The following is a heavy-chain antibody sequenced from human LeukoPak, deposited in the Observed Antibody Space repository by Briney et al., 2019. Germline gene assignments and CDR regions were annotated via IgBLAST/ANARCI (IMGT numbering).Heavy chain of an antibody. CDR1: GFAFSDYS. V-gene: IGHV3-48*02. CDR2: ISSSDNTI. Sequence: GGSLRLSCAASGFAFSDYSMNWVRQAPGKGLEWVSYISSSDNTIHYADSVKGRFTISRDNAKNSLYLEMNSLRDEDTAVYYCARVHRGYSYGRLDYWGQGTLVTVSS. J-gene: IGHJ4*02. D-gene: IGHD5-18*01. CDR3: ARVHRGYSYGRLDY.